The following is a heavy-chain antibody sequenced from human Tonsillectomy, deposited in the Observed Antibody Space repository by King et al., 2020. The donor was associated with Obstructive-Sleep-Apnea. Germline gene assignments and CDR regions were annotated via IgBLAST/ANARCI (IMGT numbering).Heavy chain of an antibody. Sequence: VQLVESGGGLVTPGVSLSLSCAASGFTFSSYSMNWVRQAPGKGLEWVSSISSSSSYIYYADSGKGRFTISRDNAKNSLHLQMNSLSAEDRAVYYCAGEEESSSSGFDYWGQGTLVTVSS. CDR2: ISSSSSYI. D-gene: IGHD6-6*01. CDR1: GFTFSSYS. CDR3: AGEEESSSSGFDY. V-gene: IGHV3-21*01. J-gene: IGHJ4*02.